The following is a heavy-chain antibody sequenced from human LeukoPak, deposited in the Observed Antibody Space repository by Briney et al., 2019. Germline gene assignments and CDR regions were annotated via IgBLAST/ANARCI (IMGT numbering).Heavy chain of an antibody. CDR1: GFTFSNFA. CDR3: ARDWALYYYDSSGYYPDY. Sequence: GGSLRLSCAASGFTFSNFAMHWVRQAPGKGLEWVAVISYDGSKKYYADSVKGRFTISRDNSKNTLYLQMNSLRAEDTAVYYCARDWALYYYDSSGYYPDYWGQGTLVTVSS. CDR2: ISYDGSKK. J-gene: IGHJ4*02. V-gene: IGHV3-30*04. D-gene: IGHD3-22*01.